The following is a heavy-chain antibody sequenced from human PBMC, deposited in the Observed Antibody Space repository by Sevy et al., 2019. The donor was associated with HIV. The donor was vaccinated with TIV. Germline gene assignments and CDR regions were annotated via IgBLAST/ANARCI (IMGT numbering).Heavy chain of an antibody. V-gene: IGHV4-59*08. J-gene: IGHJ5*02. CDR1: GGSISSYY. D-gene: IGHD3-3*01. CDR3: ARHNKHYDFWSDLNWFDP. CDR2: IYYSGST. Sequence: SETLSLTCTVSGGSISSYYWSWIRQPPGKGLEWIGYIYYSGSTNYNPSLKSRVTISVDTSKNQFSLKLSSVTAADTAVYCCARHNKHYDFWSDLNWFDPWGQGTLVTVSS.